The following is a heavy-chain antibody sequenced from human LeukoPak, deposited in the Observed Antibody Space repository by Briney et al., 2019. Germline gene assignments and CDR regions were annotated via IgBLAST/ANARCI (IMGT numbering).Heavy chain of an antibody. CDR2: IYHSGST. CDR3: ARASSSWYWFDP. Sequence: SETLSLTCAVSGGSISSSNWWSWVRQPPGKGLEWIGEIYHSGSTNYNPSLKSRVTISVDTSKNQFSLKLSSVTAADTAVYYCARASSSWYWFDPWGQGTLVTVSS. D-gene: IGHD6-13*01. V-gene: IGHV4-4*02. CDR1: GGSISSSNW. J-gene: IGHJ5*02.